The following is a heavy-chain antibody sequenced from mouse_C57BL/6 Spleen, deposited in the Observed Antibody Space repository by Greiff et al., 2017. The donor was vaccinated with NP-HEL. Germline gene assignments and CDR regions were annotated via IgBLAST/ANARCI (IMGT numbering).Heavy chain of an antibody. J-gene: IGHJ1*03. CDR2: ISNGGGST. CDR1: GFTFSDYY. V-gene: IGHV5-12*01. Sequence: EVKLMESGGGLVQPGGSLKLSCAASGFTFSDYYMYWVRQTPEKRLEWVAYISNGGGSTYYPDTVKGRFTISRDNAKNTLYLQISRLKSEDTAMYYCARQVYFDVWGTGTTVTVSS. CDR3: ARQVYFDV.